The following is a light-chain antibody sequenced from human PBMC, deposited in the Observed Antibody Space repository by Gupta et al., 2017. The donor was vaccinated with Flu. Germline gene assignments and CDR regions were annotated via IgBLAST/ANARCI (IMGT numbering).Light chain of an antibody. V-gene: IGLV2-14*01. CDR2: EVS. Sequence: QSALTQPASVSGSPGQSNTISCSGTNSDIGSYNRVSWYQQDPGKAPKLMIYEVSTLPSGVSIPVSGSKSGNTSSLIISGLQAEAEAYYYCCSYRSSSSLVFGGGTKLTVL. CDR1: NSDIGSYNR. CDR3: CSYRSSSSLV. J-gene: IGLJ2*01.